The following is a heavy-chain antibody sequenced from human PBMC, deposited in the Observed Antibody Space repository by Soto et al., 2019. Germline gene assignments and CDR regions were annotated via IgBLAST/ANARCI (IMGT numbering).Heavy chain of an antibody. Sequence: QLQLQESGPGLVKPSETLSLICTVSGGSISSSFYYWGWIRQPPGKGREWIGSIYYRGSTYYNPSLKWRVTISVDTSKNQFSLKLSSVTAADTAVYYCARRSESSGGWLPWGQGTLVSVSS. J-gene: IGHJ5*02. V-gene: IGHV4-39*01. CDR2: IYYRGST. D-gene: IGHD6-19*01. CDR3: ARRSESSGGWLP. CDR1: GGSISSSFYY.